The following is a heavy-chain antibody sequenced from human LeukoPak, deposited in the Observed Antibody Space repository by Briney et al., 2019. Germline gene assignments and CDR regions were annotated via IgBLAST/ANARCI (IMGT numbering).Heavy chain of an antibody. CDR3: ARDSLGSYLDY. J-gene: IGHJ4*02. CDR1: GFTFSSYA. Sequence: GGSLRLSCAASGFTFSSYAMHWVRQAPGKGLEWVAVISYDGSNKYYADSVKGRFTISRDNSKNTLYLRMNSLRAEDTAVYYCARDSLGSYLDYWGQGTLVTVSS. D-gene: IGHD1-26*01. CDR2: ISYDGSNK. V-gene: IGHV3-30-3*01.